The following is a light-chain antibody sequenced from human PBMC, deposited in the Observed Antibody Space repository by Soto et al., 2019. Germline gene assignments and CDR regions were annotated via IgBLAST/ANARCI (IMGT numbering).Light chain of an antibody. CDR2: GAS. V-gene: IGKV3D-15*01. J-gene: IGKJ1*01. CDR3: QQYNNWPKS. Sequence: EIVMTQSPATLSVSPGERATLSCRASQSVSSNLAWYQQKPGQAPRLLIYGASTRATGIPARFSGSGSGTEFTLTIRCLQSEEFAFYSCQQYNNWPKSFGQGTNVEIK. CDR1: QSVSSN.